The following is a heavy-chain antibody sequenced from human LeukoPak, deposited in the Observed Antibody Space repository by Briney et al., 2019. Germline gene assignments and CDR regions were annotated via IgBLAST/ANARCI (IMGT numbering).Heavy chain of an antibody. D-gene: IGHD3-22*01. CDR1: GGSISSSSYY. V-gene: IGHV4-61*02. Sequence: SETLSLTCTVSGGSISSSSYYWTWIRQPAGKGLEWIGRIYATGNTNYNPSLKSRVTISVDTSKNQFSLKLSSVTAADTAVYYCARDLPTLITGYMDVWGEGTTVTVSS. CDR2: IYATGNT. CDR3: ARDLPTLITGYMDV. J-gene: IGHJ6*03.